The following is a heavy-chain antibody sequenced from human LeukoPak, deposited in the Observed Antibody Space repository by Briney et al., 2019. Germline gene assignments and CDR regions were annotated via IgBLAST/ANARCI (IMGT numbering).Heavy chain of an antibody. V-gene: IGHV3-48*03. CDR1: GXTFSSYE. CDR3: ARDLAAAGTYYYGMDV. CDR2: ISSSGSTI. D-gene: IGHD6-13*01. J-gene: IGHJ6*02. Sequence: AGGSLRLSCAASGXTFSSYEMNWVRQAPGKGLEWVSYISSSGSTIYYADSVKGRFTISRDNAKNSLYLQMNSLRAEDTAVYYCARDLAAAGTYYYGMDVWGQGTTVTVSS.